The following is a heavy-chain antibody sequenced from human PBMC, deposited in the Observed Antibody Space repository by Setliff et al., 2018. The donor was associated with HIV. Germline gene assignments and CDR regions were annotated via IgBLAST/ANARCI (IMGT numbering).Heavy chain of an antibody. CDR1: GDSTNSRPYY. CDR2: VFYSGST. CDR3: ARFPTVVTAPGF. D-gene: IGHD2-21*02. J-gene: IGHJ4*02. Sequence: SETLSLTCSVSGDSTNSRPYYYGWLRQPPGKGLEWIGNVFYSGSTYYNPSLKSRVSTSIDTSRNQFSLKLTSVTAADTAVYFCARFPTVVTAPGFWGRGTLVTVSS. V-gene: IGHV4-39*01.